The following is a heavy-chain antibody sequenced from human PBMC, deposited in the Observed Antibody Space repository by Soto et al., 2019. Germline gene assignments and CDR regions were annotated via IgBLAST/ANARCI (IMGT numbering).Heavy chain of an antibody. CDR2: IYYSGST. J-gene: IGHJ3*02. D-gene: IGHD3-22*01. Sequence: SENLSLTCTVSGGSISSGGYYWSWIRQHPGKGLEWIGYIYYSGSTYYNPSLKSRVTISVDTSKNQFSLKLSSVTAADTAVYYCARNFGYYGSSGDLHAFATWGHGTM. CDR1: GGSISSGGYY. CDR3: ARNFGYYGSSGDLHAFAT. V-gene: IGHV4-31*03.